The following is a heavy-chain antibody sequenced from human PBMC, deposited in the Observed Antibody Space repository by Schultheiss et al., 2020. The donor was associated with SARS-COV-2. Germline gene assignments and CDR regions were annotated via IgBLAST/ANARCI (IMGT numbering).Heavy chain of an antibody. D-gene: IGHD6-19*01. CDR1: GFTFSSYG. V-gene: IGHV3-33*01. CDR2: ICYNGSNK. J-gene: IGHJ4*02. CDR3: ARDLKAVAVFGFDY. Sequence: GGSLRLSCAASGFTFSSYGMHWVRQAPGKGLEWVADICYNGSNKYFADSVKGRFTISRDNSKNTLYLQMNSLRAEDTAVYYCARDLKAVAVFGFDYWGQGTLVTVSS.